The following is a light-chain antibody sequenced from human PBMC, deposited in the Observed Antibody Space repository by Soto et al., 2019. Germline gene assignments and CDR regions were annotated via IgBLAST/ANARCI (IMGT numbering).Light chain of an antibody. CDR2: DAS. Sequence: AIQLTQSPSSLSASVGDRVTITCRASQGISSALAWYQQKPGKAPKLLIYDASSLESGVPSRFSGSGSGTDFTLTISSLQPENFATYYCQQFNSYPITFGQGTRLEIK. CDR1: QGISSA. CDR3: QQFNSYPIT. V-gene: IGKV1-13*02. J-gene: IGKJ5*01.